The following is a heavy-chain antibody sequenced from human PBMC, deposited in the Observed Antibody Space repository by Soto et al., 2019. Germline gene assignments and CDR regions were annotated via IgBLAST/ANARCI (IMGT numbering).Heavy chain of an antibody. Sequence: EVPLVESGGVVVPPGGSLRLSCAASGFTFDDYTMHWVRQIPGKGLEWVSLISWDGSATYYADSVKGRFTISRDNTKNSLYLQMNSLTTEDTAFYHCSKAAGDGFRFEFWGRGTLVTVSS. D-gene: IGHD1-1*01. J-gene: IGHJ4*02. CDR3: SKAAGDGFRFEF. V-gene: IGHV3-43*01. CDR2: ISWDGSAT. CDR1: GFTFDDYT.